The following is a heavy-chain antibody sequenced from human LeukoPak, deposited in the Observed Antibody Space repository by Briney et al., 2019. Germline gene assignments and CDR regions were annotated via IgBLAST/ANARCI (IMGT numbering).Heavy chain of an antibody. Sequence: SGGSLRLSCAASGFTFSSYAMSWVRQAPGKGLEWVSAISGSGGSTYYADSVKGRFTISRDNSKNTLYLQMNSLRAEDTAVYYCAKDQYRSGWSEGYFDYWGQGPLVTVSS. V-gene: IGHV3-23*01. D-gene: IGHD6-19*01. J-gene: IGHJ4*02. CDR2: ISGSGGST. CDR3: AKDQYRSGWSEGYFDY. CDR1: GFTFSSYA.